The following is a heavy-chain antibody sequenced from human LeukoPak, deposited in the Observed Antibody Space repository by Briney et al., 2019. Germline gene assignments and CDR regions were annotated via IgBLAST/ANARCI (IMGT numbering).Heavy chain of an antibody. V-gene: IGHV1-18*01. CDR2: ISAYNGNT. D-gene: IGHD2-15*01. J-gene: IGHJ4*02. CDR1: GYTFTSYS. Sequence: ASVKVSCMATGYTFTSYSISWVRQAPGQGLEWMGWISAYNGNTIYAQKVKGRVTMTTDTSTSTAYMELRSLNSDDAAVYYCARASYCSDGSCYSDYWGQGTLVTVSS. CDR3: ARASYCSDGSCYSDY.